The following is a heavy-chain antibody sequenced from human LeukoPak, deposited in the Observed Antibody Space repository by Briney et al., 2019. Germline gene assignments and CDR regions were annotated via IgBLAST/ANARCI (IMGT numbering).Heavy chain of an antibody. Sequence: KPSETLSLTCTVSGGSISSYYWSWIRQPPGKGLEWIGYIYYSGTTNYNPSLKSRVTISVDTSKNQFSLKLSSVTAADTAVYYCARGHRNGTMIVVVPYYYFDYWGQGTLVTVSS. CDR3: ARGHRNGTMIVVVPYYYFDY. V-gene: IGHV4-59*12. CDR1: GGSISSYY. D-gene: IGHD3-22*01. CDR2: IYYSGTT. J-gene: IGHJ4*02.